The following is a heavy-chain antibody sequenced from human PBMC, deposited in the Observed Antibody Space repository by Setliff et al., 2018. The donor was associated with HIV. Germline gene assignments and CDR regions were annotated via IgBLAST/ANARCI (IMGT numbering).Heavy chain of an antibody. CDR1: GGSVSGYY. CDR3: ARDRSNWNYGKNYMDV. Sequence: ASETLSLTCAVYGGSVSGYYWSWIRQPPGKGLEWIGEIDHSGSTNYNPSLKSRVTISVDTSKNQFSLELSSVTAADTAVYYCARDRSNWNYGKNYMDVWGKGTTVTVSS. J-gene: IGHJ6*03. D-gene: IGHD1-7*01. V-gene: IGHV4-34*01. CDR2: IDHSGST.